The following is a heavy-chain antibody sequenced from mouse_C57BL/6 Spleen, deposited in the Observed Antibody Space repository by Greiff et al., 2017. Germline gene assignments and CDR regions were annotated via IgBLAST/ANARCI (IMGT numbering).Heavy chain of an antibody. J-gene: IGHJ3*01. Sequence: QVQLQQPGAELVRPGTSVKLSCKASGYTFTSYWMHWVKQRPGQGLEWIGVIDPSDSYTNYNQKFKGKATLTVDTSSSTAYMQLSSLTSEDSAVYYCASRRGYDYDEAWFAYWGQGTLVTVSA. D-gene: IGHD2-4*01. V-gene: IGHV1-59*01. CDR3: ASRRGYDYDEAWFAY. CDR1: GYTFTSYW. CDR2: IDPSDSYT.